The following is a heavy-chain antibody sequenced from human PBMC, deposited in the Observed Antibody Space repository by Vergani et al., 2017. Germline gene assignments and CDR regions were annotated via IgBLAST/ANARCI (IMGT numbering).Heavy chain of an antibody. Sequence: QVQLVQSGAELKKPGASVSVSCKGSSHTFQTYGISWVRQAPGKGLEWMGIINPSGGSTSYAQKFQGRVTMTRDTSTSTVYMELSSLRSEDTAVYYCARDSRYCSSTSCYVGRDWFDPWGQGTLVTVSS. CDR2: INPSGGST. CDR3: ARDSRYCSSTSCYVGRDWFDP. V-gene: IGHV1-46*02. CDR1: SHTFQTYG. J-gene: IGHJ5*02. D-gene: IGHD2-2*01.